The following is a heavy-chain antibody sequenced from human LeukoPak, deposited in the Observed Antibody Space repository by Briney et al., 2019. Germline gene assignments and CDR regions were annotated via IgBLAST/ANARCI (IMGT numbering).Heavy chain of an antibody. D-gene: IGHD3-16*02. CDR3: ARGSMHIYHLYTDY. V-gene: IGHV3-7*01. Sequence: GGSLRLSCAASGFTFSSYSMNWVRQAPGQGLEWVASIKQDGSERYYVDSVKGRFTISRDNAKNSLFLQLSSLRVEDTAVYYCARGSMHIYHLYTDYWGQGTLVTVSS. J-gene: IGHJ4*02. CDR1: GFTFSSYS. CDR2: IKQDGSER.